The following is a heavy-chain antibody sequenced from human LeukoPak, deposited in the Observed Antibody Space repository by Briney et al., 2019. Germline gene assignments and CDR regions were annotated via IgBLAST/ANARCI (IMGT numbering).Heavy chain of an antibody. V-gene: IGHV3-21*01. CDR1: GFTFSSYS. CDR2: ISSSSSYI. D-gene: IGHD3-22*01. Sequence: PGGSLRLSCAASGFTFSSYSMNWVRQAPGKGLEWVSSISSSSSYIYYADSVKGRFTISRDNAKNSLYLRMNSLRAEDTAVYYCARDLDRDRYYYDSSGYGTFDYWGQGTLVTVSS. CDR3: ARDLDRDRYYYDSSGYGTFDY. J-gene: IGHJ4*02.